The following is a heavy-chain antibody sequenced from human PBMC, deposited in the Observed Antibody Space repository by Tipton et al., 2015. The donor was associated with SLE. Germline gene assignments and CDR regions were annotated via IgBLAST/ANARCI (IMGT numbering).Heavy chain of an antibody. CDR2: IYYSGST. CDR3: ASDLGWGGYYFDY. V-gene: IGHV4-39*07. D-gene: IGHD3-16*01. J-gene: IGHJ4*02. CDR1: GGFISSSSYY. Sequence: TLSITCTVSGGFISSSSYYWGWIRQPPGKGLEWIGSIYYSGSTYYNPSLKSRVTISVDTSKNQFSLQLNSVTPEDTAVYYCASDLGWGGYYFDYWGQGTLVTVSS.